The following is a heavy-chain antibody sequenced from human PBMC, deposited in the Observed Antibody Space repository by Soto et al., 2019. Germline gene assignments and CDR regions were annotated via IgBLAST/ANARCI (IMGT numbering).Heavy chain of an antibody. CDR2: TRNKASSYTT. CDR1: GFSFSDYY. V-gene: IGHV3-72*01. D-gene: IGHD3-22*01. Sequence: EVQLVESGGGLVQPGGSLRLSCAASGFSFSDYYINWVRQAPGKGLEWVGRTRNKASSYTTDYDAFVKGRFTISRDASKNLIYLQMNSLKTEDTAVYYCAREGSSSGPDYEYWGQGTLVTVSS. J-gene: IGHJ4*02. CDR3: AREGSSSGPDYEY.